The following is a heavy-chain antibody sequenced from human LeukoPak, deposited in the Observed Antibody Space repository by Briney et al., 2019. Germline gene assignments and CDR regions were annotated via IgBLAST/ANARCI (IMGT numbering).Heavy chain of an antibody. V-gene: IGHV3-21*01. CDR3: ARDRGYSYAPGYFDY. J-gene: IGHJ4*02. Sequence: GGSLRLSCAASGFTFSSYSMNWVRQAPGKGLEWVSSISSSSSYIYYADSVKGRFTISRDNAKNSLYLQMNSLRAEDTAVYYCARDRGYSYAPGYFDYWGQGTLVTISS. CDR1: GFTFSSYS. CDR2: ISSSSSYI. D-gene: IGHD5-18*01.